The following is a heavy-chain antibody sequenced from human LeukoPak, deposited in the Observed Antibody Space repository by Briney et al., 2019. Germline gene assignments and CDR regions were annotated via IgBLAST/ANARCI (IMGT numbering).Heavy chain of an antibody. J-gene: IGHJ4*02. CDR3: AKDPAYCGGDCYFDY. Sequence: GGSLRLSCAASGFTFSSYAMSWVRQAPGKGLEWVSAVSGSGGSTYYADSVKGRFTISRDNSKNTLYLQMNSLRAEDTAVYYCAKDPAYCGGDCYFDYWGQGTLVTVSS. D-gene: IGHD2-21*02. CDR2: VSGSGGST. V-gene: IGHV3-23*01. CDR1: GFTFSSYA.